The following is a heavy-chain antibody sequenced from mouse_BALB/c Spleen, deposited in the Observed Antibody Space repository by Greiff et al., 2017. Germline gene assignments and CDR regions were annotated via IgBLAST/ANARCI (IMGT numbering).Heavy chain of an antibody. J-gene: IGHJ4*01. D-gene: IGHD1-1*01. Sequence: DVKLVESGGGLVQPGGSLKLSCAASGFTFSSYTMSWVRQTPEKRLEWVAYISNGGGSTYYPDTVKGRFTISRDNAKNTLYLQMSSLKSEDTAMYYCARFSRFITTVVATYYAMDYWGQGTSVTVSS. CDR1: GFTFSSYT. CDR3: ARFSRFITTVVATYYAMDY. V-gene: IGHV5-12-2*01. CDR2: ISNGGGST.